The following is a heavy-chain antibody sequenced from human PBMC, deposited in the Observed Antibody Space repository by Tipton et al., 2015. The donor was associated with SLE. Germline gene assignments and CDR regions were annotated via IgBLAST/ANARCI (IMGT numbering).Heavy chain of an antibody. V-gene: IGHV4-34*01. Sequence: LRLSCAVYGGSFSGYYWSWIRQPPGKGLEWIGEVNHSGSTNYNPSLKRRITISLDTSKNQFSLKLSSVTAADTAVYYCARGSKHLSYSFESIWGSFSMWGQGTLVTVSS. CDR3: ARGSKHLSYSFESIWGSFSM. CDR2: VNHSGST. CDR1: GGSFSGYY. D-gene: IGHD3-16*01. J-gene: IGHJ4*02.